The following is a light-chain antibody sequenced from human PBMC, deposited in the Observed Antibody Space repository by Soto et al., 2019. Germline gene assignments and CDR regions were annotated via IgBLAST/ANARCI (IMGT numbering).Light chain of an antibody. V-gene: IGKV3-11*01. CDR1: QSVGSY. Sequence: EIELTQSPATLSLSPGERASISCRASQSVGSYFAWYQQKPGQAPRLLIYDASKRDTGIPARFSGSGSGTEFTLTISSLEPEDFAMYYCQLRSAWPLFTFGPGTRVDVK. CDR2: DAS. CDR3: QLRSAWPLFT. J-gene: IGKJ3*01.